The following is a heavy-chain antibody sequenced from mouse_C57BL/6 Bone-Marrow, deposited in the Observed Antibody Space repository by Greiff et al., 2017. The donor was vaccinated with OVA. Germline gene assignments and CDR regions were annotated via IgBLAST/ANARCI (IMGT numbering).Heavy chain of an antibody. V-gene: IGHV5-12*01. CDR2: ISNGGGSN. D-gene: IGHD1-1*01. CDR1: GFTFSDYY. J-gene: IGHJ1*03. CDR3: ARGYGSSHWYFDV. Sequence: DVKLVESGGGLVQPGGSLKLSCAASGFTFSDYYMYWVRQTPEKRLEWVAYISNGGGSNYYPDTVKGRFTISRDNAKNTLYLQMNRLKSEDTAMYYCARGYGSSHWYFDVWGTGTTVTVSS.